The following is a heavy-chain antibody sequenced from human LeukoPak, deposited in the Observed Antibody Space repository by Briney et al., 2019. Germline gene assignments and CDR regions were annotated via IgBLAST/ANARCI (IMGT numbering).Heavy chain of an antibody. V-gene: IGHV3-23*01. CDR1: GFTFTSYA. CDR3: ATGYSSGPPRMDV. J-gene: IGHJ6*02. D-gene: IGHD6-19*01. Sequence: PGGSLRLSCAASGFTFTSYAMNWVRQAPGKGLEWVSGISGSGGTTSYADSVKGRFTISRDNSKNTLYLQMNSLRAEDTAVYFCATGYSSGPPRMDVWGQGTTVTVSS. CDR2: ISGSGGTT.